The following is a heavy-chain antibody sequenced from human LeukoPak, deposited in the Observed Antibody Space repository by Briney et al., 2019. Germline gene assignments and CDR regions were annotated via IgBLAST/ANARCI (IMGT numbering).Heavy chain of an antibody. CDR3: ARWDYGSGSFHYYYYGMDV. D-gene: IGHD3-10*01. J-gene: IGHJ6*02. Sequence: ASVKVSCKASGYTFTSYDINWVRQATGQGLEWMGWMNPNSGNTGYAQKLQGRVTMTRNTSISTAYMELSSLRSEDTAVYYCARWDYGSGSFHYYYYGMDVWGQGTTVTVSS. CDR1: GYTFTSYD. V-gene: IGHV1-8*01. CDR2: MNPNSGNT.